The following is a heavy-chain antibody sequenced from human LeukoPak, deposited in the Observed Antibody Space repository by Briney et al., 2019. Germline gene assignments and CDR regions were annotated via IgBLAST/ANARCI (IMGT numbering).Heavy chain of an antibody. J-gene: IGHJ5*02. D-gene: IGHD3-10*01. Sequence: AGGSLRLSCAASGFTFSSYSMNWVRQAPGKGLEWVSYISSSSSTIYYADSVKGRFTISRDNAKNSLYLQMNSLRAEDTAVYYCAREGSVREYNWFDPWGQGTLVTVSS. CDR2: ISSSSSTI. CDR1: GFTFSSYS. V-gene: IGHV3-48*01. CDR3: AREGSVREYNWFDP.